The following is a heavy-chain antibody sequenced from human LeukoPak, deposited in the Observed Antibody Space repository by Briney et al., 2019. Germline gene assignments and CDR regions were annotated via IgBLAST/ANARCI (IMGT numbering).Heavy chain of an antibody. J-gene: IGHJ4*02. D-gene: IGHD4-17*01. Sequence: GGSLRLSCAASGFTFSNAWMTWVRQAPGKGREWVGRIKRKTDGGTTDYAAPVKGRFIISRDDSKNTVYLQMNSLKTEDTAVYYCTTDSRDYVDLWFWGQGTLVTVSS. V-gene: IGHV3-15*01. CDR3: TTDSRDYVDLWF. CDR1: GFTFSNAW. CDR2: IKRKTDGGTT.